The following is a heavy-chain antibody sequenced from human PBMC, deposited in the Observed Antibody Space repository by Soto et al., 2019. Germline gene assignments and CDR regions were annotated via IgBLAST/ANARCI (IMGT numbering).Heavy chain of an antibody. CDR1: GYTFTSYG. Sequence: ASVKVSCKASGYTFTSYGISWVRQAPGQGLEWMGWISAYNGNTNYAQKLQGRVTMTTDTSTSTAYMELRSLRSDDTAVYYCAREVGATPPYNWFDPWGQGSLGTVSS. CDR2: ISAYNGNT. J-gene: IGHJ5*02. V-gene: IGHV1-18*01. CDR3: AREVGATPPYNWFDP. D-gene: IGHD2-15*01.